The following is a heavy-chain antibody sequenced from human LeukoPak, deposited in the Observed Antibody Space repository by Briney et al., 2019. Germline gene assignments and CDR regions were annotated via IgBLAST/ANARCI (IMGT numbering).Heavy chain of an antibody. V-gene: IGHV4-31*03. J-gene: IGHJ4*02. CDR3: ARGLYSIVDY. CDR2: IDYSGST. CDR1: GGSISSGGYY. Sequence: PSQTLSLTCTVSGGSISSGGYYWSWIRQHPGKGLEWMGYIDYSGSTYYNPSLKSRVTISRDTSKNQFSLKLSSVTAADTAVYYCARGLYSIVDYRGQGTLVTVPS. D-gene: IGHD2-21*01.